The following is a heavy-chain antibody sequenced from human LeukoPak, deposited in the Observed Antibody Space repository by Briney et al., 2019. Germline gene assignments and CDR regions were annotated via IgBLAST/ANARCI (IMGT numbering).Heavy chain of an antibody. V-gene: IGHV4-4*07. CDR3: ARDWGGSCSSTSCHVLDY. CDR1: GGSISSYY. CDR2: IYNGGST. Sequence: PSETLSLTCTVSGGSISSYYLSWIRQPAGKGLEWIGRIYNGGSTDYNPSLKSRVTMSVDTSKNQFSLKPSSVTAADTAVYYCARDWGGSCSSTSCHVLDYWGQGTLVTVSS. D-gene: IGHD2-2*01. J-gene: IGHJ4*02.